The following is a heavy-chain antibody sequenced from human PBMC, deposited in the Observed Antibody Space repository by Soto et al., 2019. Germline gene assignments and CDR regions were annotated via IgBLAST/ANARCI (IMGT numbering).Heavy chain of an antibody. CDR1: GDSISFYY. D-gene: IGHD6-19*01. Sequence: PSETLSLTCTVSGDSISFYYWSWIRQPPGKGLEWIGYVYYSGSPNYNPSLKSRVTISVDTSKNQFSLKLNSVTAADTAVYYCASRSSGWYYGLDVWGQGTAVTVS. J-gene: IGHJ6*02. CDR2: VYYSGSP. V-gene: IGHV4-59*08. CDR3: ASRSSGWYYGLDV.